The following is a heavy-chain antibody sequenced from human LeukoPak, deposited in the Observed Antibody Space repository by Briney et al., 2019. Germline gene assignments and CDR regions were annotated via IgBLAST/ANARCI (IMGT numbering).Heavy chain of an antibody. Sequence: GGSLRLSCAVSGFTVSNYYMSWVRQAPGKGLEWVSGISGLGGSAYYAASVKGRFIISRDNSGNTLFFQLTNLRVEDTAVYYCARRGGSSRSSFDYWGHGTLVTVSS. CDR3: ARRGGSSRSSFDY. J-gene: IGHJ4*01. D-gene: IGHD2-15*01. CDR1: GFTVSNYY. CDR2: ISGLGGSA. V-gene: IGHV3-53*01.